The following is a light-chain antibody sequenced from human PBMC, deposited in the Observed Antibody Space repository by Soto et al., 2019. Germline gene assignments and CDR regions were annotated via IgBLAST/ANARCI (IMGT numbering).Light chain of an antibody. CDR3: SSYAIGNIVL. V-gene: IGLV2-14*03. CDR2: DVN. J-gene: IGLJ2*01. CDR1: SSDIGGYNF. Sequence: QSALTQPASVSGSLGQSVTISCAGTSSDIGGYNFVSWYQQHPGKAPKLMIYDVNQRPSGVSHRFSGSKSYNTASLTISGLQSEDEADYYCSSYAIGNIVLFGGGTKLTVL.